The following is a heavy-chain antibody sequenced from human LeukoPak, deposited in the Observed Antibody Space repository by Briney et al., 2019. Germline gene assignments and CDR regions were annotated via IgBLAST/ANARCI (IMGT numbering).Heavy chain of an antibody. CDR3: ARDRYCSSTSCYPFTWFDP. J-gene: IGHJ5*02. D-gene: IGHD2-2*01. V-gene: IGHV4-4*07. Sequence: SETLSLTCTVSGGSISSYYWSWIRQPAGKGLEWIGRIYTSGSTNYNPSLKSRVTMSADTSKNQFSLKLSSVTAADTAVYYCARDRYCSSTSCYPFTWFDPWGQGTLVTVSS. CDR2: IYTSGST. CDR1: GGSISSYY.